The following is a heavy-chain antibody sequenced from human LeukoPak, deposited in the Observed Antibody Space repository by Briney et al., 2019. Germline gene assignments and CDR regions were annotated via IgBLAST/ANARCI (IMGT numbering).Heavy chain of an antibody. CDR1: GDSISTYY. CDR2: IDYRGST. V-gene: IGHV4-59*01. J-gene: IGHJ3*02. CDR3: ARSRSGYSYDHAAFEI. Sequence: AETLSLTCTVSGDSISTYYWSWIRQPPGKGLEWIAYIDYRGSTTYNPSLRSRVTISVDTSRNQFSLKLYSVTAADTAVYYCARSRSGYSYDHAAFEIWGQGTMVTVSS. D-gene: IGHD5-18*01.